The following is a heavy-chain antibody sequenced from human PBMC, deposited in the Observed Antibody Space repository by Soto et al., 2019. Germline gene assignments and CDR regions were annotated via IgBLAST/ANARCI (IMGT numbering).Heavy chain of an antibody. CDR3: ARAGAALVRGSIGGFDY. V-gene: IGHV4-34*01. CDR2: INHSGTV. Sequence: SETLSLTCAVNGGAFNGYYWTWIRQPPGKGLEWIGEINHSGTVDYNPSLKSRVTVSIDTSKKQFSLTLASVTAADTAVYYCARAGAALVRGSIGGFDYWGQGTLVTVSS. J-gene: IGHJ4*02. CDR1: GGAFNGYY. D-gene: IGHD3-10*01.